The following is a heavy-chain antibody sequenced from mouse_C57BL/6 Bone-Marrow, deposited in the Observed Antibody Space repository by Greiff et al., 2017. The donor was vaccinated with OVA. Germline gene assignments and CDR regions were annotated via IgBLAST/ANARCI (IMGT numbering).Heavy chain of an antibody. CDR1: EYEFPSHD. J-gene: IGHJ1*03. CDR2: INSDGGST. Sequence: EVKLMESGGGLVQPGESLKLSCESNEYEFPSHDMSWVRKTPEKRLELVAAINSDGGSTYYPDTMERRFIISRDNTKKTLYPQMSSLRSEDTALYYCARHNYYSNYEYFDVWGTGTTVTVSS. CDR3: ARHNYYSNYEYFDV. D-gene: IGHD2-5*01. V-gene: IGHV5-2*01.